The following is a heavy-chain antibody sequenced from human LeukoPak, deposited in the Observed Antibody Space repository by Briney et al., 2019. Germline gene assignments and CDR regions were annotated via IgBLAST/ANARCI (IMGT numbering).Heavy chain of an antibody. CDR3: ARYSGHLLGDAFDI. V-gene: IGHV4-39*01. CDR2: IYYSGDT. D-gene: IGHD1-26*01. CDR1: GGSISSSSYY. Sequence: NPSETLSLTCTVSGGSISSSSYYWGWIRQPPGKGLEWIGSIYYSGDTYYNPSLKSRVTISVDTSNNQFSLRLSSVTAADTAVYYCARYSGHLLGDAFDIWGQGTMVTVAS. J-gene: IGHJ3*02.